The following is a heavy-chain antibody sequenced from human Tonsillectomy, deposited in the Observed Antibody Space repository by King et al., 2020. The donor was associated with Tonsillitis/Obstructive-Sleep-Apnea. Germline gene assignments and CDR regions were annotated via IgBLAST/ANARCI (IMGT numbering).Heavy chain of an antibody. D-gene: IGHD3-3*01. J-gene: IGHJ4*02. V-gene: IGHV3-43*01. Sequence: EVQLVESGGGVVQPGGSLRLSCAASGFTYDDFNMNWVRQAPGKGLEWVSHISWDGSRPFYADSVEGRFTISRDNSRNSLYLQMNSLSTEDTAFYYCTAGLYGHYWGQGTLVTVSS. CDR1: GFTYDDFN. CDR3: TAGLYGHY. CDR2: ISWDGSRP.